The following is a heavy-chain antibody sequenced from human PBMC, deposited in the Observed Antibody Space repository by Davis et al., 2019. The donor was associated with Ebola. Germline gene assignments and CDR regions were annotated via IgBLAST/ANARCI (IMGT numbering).Heavy chain of an antibody. D-gene: IGHD3-9*01. CDR1: GYTSTSYG. CDR3: ARAPNYDVLTGTSSNYFDY. V-gene: IGHV1-18*04. J-gene: IGHJ4*02. Sequence: ASVKVSCKSSGYTSTSYGLVWVRQAPGLGLEWMGWISGFNTNTNFAQKFQGRVTVSKDTSTNTAYMDLRSLTSDDTAIYYCARAPNYDVLTGTSSNYFDYWGQGTLVTVSS. CDR2: ISGFNTNT.